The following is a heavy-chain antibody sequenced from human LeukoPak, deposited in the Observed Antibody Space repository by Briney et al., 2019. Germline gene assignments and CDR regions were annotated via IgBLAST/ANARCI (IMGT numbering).Heavy chain of an antibody. J-gene: IGHJ4*02. D-gene: IGHD2-2*01. CDR1: GFTFSSYA. CDR3: ARVMGRYCSSTSCYVDY. Sequence: GGSLRLSCVDSGFTFSSYAMHWVRQAPGKGLEWVAVISYDGSNKYYADSVKGRFTISRDNSKNTLYLQMNSLRAEDTAVYYCARVMGRYCSSTSCYVDYWGQGTLVTVSS. CDR2: ISYDGSNK. V-gene: IGHV3-30*04.